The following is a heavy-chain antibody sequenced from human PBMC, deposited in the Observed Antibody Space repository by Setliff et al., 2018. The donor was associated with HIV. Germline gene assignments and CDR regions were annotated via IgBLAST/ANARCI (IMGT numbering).Heavy chain of an antibody. CDR3: ARQRKLNTAMAYDFDY. V-gene: IGHV4-4*09. CDR2: IYTSGST. Sequence: SETLSLTCTVSGGSITSYYWNWIRQSPGKGLEWIGYIYTSGSTNYNPSLKSRVTISVDTSKNQFSLKLSSVTAADTAVYYCARQRKLNTAMAYDFDYWGQGTLVTVSS. CDR1: GGSITSYY. D-gene: IGHD5-18*01. J-gene: IGHJ4*02.